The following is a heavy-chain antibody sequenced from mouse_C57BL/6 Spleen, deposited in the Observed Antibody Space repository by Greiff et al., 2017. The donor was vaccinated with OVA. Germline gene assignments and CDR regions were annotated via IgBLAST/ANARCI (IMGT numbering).Heavy chain of an antibody. Sequence: EVKLVESGEGLVKPGGSLKLSCAASGFTFSSYAMSWVSQTPEKRLEWVAYISSGGDYIYYADTVQGRFNISSDNARNTLYLQMSSLKSEDTAMYYCTRDGPLLWGQGTSVTVSS. CDR3: TRDGPLL. J-gene: IGHJ4*01. CDR1: GFTFSSYA. V-gene: IGHV5-9-1*02. D-gene: IGHD2-1*01. CDR2: ISSGGDYI.